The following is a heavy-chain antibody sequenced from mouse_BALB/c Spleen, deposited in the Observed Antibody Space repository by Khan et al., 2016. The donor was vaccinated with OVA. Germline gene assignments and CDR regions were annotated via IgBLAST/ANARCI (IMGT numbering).Heavy chain of an antibody. D-gene: IGHD2-1*01. V-gene: IGHV2-9*02. CDR1: GFSLTSYG. CDR2: IWTGGSP. Sequence: QVQLKESGPGLVAPSQCLSITCTVSGFSLTSYGVHWVRQPPGKGLEWLGVIWTGGSPNSNSDLMSRLSIRKENSKSQVFLKMNSMQTDDTAMDDCARYYGNYGWYFDVWGAGTTVTVAS. CDR3: ARYYGNYGWYFDV. J-gene: IGHJ1*01.